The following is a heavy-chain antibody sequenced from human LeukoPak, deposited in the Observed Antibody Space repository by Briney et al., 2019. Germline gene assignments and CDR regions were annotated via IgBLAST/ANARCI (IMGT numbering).Heavy chain of an antibody. D-gene: IGHD6-19*01. CDR1: GYTFTSYD. J-gene: IGHJ5*02. Sequence: ASVKVSCKASGYTFTSYDINWVRQATGQGLEWMGWMNPNSGNTGYAQKFQGRVTITRNTSISTAYMELSSLRSEDTAVYYCARGSRSGWKLWFDPWGQGTLVTVSS. CDR3: ARGSRSGWKLWFDP. V-gene: IGHV1-8*03. CDR2: MNPNSGNT.